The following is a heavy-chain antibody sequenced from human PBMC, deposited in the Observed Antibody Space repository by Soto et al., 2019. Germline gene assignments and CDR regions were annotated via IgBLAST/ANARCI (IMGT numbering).Heavy chain of an antibody. CDR1: GYTFTEYG. Sequence: QVQLVQSGAEVTQPGASVKVSCKTSGYTFTEYGISWFRQAPGQGLEWMGWISPYNGKTNYIQEFQDRVTITTDTSSTTVYMDLRTLKSDDTAIYFSARADYGDTKIYSFDHWGQGTLVNVSS. J-gene: IGHJ4*02. CDR3: ARADYGDTKIYSFDH. CDR2: ISPYNGKT. V-gene: IGHV1-18*01. D-gene: IGHD4-17*01.